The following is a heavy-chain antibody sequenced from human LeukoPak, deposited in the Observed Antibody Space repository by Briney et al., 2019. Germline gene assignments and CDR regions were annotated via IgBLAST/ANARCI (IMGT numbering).Heavy chain of an antibody. CDR2: INTNTGNP. CDR3: ARDAPADYGDYRPQGYYFDY. V-gene: IGHV7-4-1*02. J-gene: IGHJ4*02. Sequence: ASVKVSCKASGYTFTSYAMNWVRQAPGQGLEWMGWINTNTGNPTYAQGFTGRFVFSLDTSVSTAYLQISSLKAEDTAVYYCARDAPADYGDYRPQGYYFDYWGQGTLVTVSS. CDR1: GYTFTSYA. D-gene: IGHD4-17*01.